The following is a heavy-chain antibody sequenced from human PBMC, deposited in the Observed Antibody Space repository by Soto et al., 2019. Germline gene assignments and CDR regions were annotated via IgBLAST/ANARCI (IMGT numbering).Heavy chain of an antibody. CDR3: ARTSRLKTGQIDY. CDR1: GYSIGAYNC. J-gene: IGHJ4*02. V-gene: IGHV4-28*02. D-gene: IGHD3-9*01. Sequence: SQTLSLTSTVSGYSIGAYNCGGWIRQPPGEGLEWITSISYTGPTYYPLSLNNRATMSAHPASDQFSLNLASTPAADPAVYYCARTSRLKTGQIDYWGQGILVT. CDR2: ISYTGPT.